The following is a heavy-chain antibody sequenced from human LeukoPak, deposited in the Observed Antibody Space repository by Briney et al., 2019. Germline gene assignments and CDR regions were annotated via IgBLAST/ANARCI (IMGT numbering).Heavy chain of an antibody. J-gene: IGHJ6*02. Sequence: GGSLRLSCSASGFTFSSYAMSWVRPAPGKGLEWVSAISGSGGSTYYADSVKGRFTISRDNSKNTLYLQMNSLSAEDTAVYYCAKGLGYFDWLFSLGHSYHYGMDVWGQGTTVTVSS. V-gene: IGHV3-23*01. D-gene: IGHD3-9*01. CDR3: AKGLGYFDWLFSLGHSYHYGMDV. CDR1: GFTFSSYA. CDR2: ISGSGGST.